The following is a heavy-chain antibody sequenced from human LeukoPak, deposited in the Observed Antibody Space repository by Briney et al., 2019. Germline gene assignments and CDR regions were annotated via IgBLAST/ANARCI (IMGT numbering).Heavy chain of an antibody. CDR3: ARDPSGWYFVDY. Sequence: GGSLRLSCAASGFTFSSYSMNWVRQAPGKVLEWVSSISSSISYIYYADSVKGPFTISRDNAKNSMYLQMNSLRAEDTAVYYCARDPSGWYFVDYWGQGTLVAVYS. D-gene: IGHD6-19*01. CDR2: ISSSISYI. J-gene: IGHJ4*02. CDR1: GFTFSSYS. V-gene: IGHV3-21*01.